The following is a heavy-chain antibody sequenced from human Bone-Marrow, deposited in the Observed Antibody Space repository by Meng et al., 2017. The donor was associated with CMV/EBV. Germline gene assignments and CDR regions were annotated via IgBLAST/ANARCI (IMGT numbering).Heavy chain of an antibody. CDR1: GGTFSSYA. CDR2: MNPNSGNT. J-gene: IGHJ6*02. V-gene: IGHV1-8*03. D-gene: IGHD4-11*01. CDR3: AREGQDYSNYVKKNYGMEV. Sequence: ASVKVSCKASGGTFSSYAISWVRQAPGQRLEWMGWMNPNSGNTDYAQKFQGRVTITRNTSISTAYMELSSLRSEDTAVYYCAREGQDYSNYVKKNYGMEVWGQGTTVTVAS.